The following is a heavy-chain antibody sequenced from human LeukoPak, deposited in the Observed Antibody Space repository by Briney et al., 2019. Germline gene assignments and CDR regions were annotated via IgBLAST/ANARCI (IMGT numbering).Heavy chain of an antibody. CDR1: GGYISSYY. CDR2: IYYSGST. Sequence: PSETLSLTCTVSGGYISSYYWSWIRQPPGKGLEWIGYIYYSGSTNYNPSLKSRVTISVDTSKNQFSLKLSSVTAADTAVYYCARETLDSSGWYENWFDPWGQGTLVTVSS. V-gene: IGHV4-59*01. J-gene: IGHJ5*02. D-gene: IGHD6-19*01. CDR3: ARETLDSSGWYENWFDP.